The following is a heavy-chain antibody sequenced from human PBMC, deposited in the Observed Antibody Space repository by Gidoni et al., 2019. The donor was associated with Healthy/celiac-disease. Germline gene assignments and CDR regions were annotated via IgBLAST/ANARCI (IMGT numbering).Heavy chain of an antibody. J-gene: IGHJ3*02. V-gene: IGHV3-53*02. CDR2: IYSGGST. CDR3: ARDSGYSYGLSNLAAFDI. Sequence: EVQLVETGGGLIQPGGSLSLSCAASVFTVSSTYMSWVRQAPGNGLEWVSVIYSGGSTYYADSVKGRFTISRDNSKNTLYLQMNSLRAEDTAVYYCARDSGYSYGLSNLAAFDIWGQGTMVTVSS. CDR1: VFTVSSTY. D-gene: IGHD5-18*01.